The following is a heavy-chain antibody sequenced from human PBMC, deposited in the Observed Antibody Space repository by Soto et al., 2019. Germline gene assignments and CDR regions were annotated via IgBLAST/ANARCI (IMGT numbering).Heavy chain of an antibody. Sequence: LTCSPSRLTLSSTRMNWLRPAPGKGLEWVGRIKSNTDGGTTDYGAHVQGRFTISRDDSKNTLYLQMNSLKTEDTAVYSCTTDYYDYVWGSYRPEWGQGT. D-gene: IGHD3-16*02. CDR2: IKSNTDGGTT. CDR3: TTDYYDYVWGSYRPE. V-gene: IGHV3-15*01. J-gene: IGHJ4*02. CDR1: RLTLSSTR.